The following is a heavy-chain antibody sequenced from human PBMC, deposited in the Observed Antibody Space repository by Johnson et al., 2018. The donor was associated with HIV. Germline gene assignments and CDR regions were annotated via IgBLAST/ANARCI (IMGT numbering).Heavy chain of an antibody. V-gene: IGHV3-NL1*01. Sequence: VQLVESGGGLVQPGGSLRLSCAASGFTFSSYGMHWVRQAPGKGLEWVSGINWNGGSTGYADSVKGRFTISRDNAKNSLYLQMNSLRAEDTAVYYCARVEPIRRAIDAFDIWGQGTMVTVSS. CDR1: GFTFSSYG. J-gene: IGHJ3*02. CDR3: ARVEPIRRAIDAFDI. CDR2: INWNGGST.